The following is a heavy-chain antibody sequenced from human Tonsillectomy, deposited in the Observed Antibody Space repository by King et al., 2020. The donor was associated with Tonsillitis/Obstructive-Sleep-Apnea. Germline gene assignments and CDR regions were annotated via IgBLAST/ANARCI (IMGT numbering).Heavy chain of an antibody. CDR1: GFTFSSYG. J-gene: IGHJ6*02. Sequence: VQLVESGGGVVQPGRSLRLSCAASGFTFSSYGMHWVRQAPGKGLEWVTFISYDGSNKYCADSVKGRFTISRDNSKNALYLRMNSLRAEDTAVYYCAKDVTNYFYGMDVWGQGTTVTVSS. CDR3: AKDVTNYFYGMDV. CDR2: ISYDGSNK. V-gene: IGHV3-30*18.